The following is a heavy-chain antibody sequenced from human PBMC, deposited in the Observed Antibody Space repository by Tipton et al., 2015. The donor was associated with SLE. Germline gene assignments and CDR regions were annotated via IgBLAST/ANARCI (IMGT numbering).Heavy chain of an antibody. D-gene: IGHD5-18*01. J-gene: IGHJ4*02. CDR2: INYSGST. V-gene: IGHV4-38-2*02. Sequence: TLSLTCTVSGYSVRSGYYRGWIRQPPGKGLEWIGEINYSGSTNYNPSLKSRVTISVDTSKNQFSLKLSSVTAADTAIYYCARRQRGYSYAPFDNWGQGTLVPVSS. CDR1: GYSVRSGYY. CDR3: ARRQRGYSYAPFDN.